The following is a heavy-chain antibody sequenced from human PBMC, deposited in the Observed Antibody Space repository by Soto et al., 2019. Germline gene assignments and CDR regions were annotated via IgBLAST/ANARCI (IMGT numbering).Heavy chain of an antibody. V-gene: IGHV3-21*01. Sequence: EVQLVESGGGLVKPGGSLRLSCAASGFTFSSYSINWDRQAPGKGLEWVSSISSSGDYIYYADSVKARFTISTDNANNSLFAQMNSLRAGNTALYFGARDSNNRQRGIDVWGQGTTVTVAS. J-gene: IGHJ6*02. CDR3: ARDSNNRQRGIDV. CDR1: GFTFSSYS. D-gene: IGHD1-1*01. CDR2: ISSSGDYI.